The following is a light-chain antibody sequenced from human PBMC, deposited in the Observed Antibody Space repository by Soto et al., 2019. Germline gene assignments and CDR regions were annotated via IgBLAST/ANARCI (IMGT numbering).Light chain of an antibody. Sequence: EVVWTESPGTLSLSRGERATLSCRASERIYSAYLGWYQQKPGQAPRLLIYGTSSRATGIPDRFSGSGSGTDFTLTISRLEPEDFAVYYCQQYGNSPITFGQGTRPENK. CDR3: QQYGNSPIT. J-gene: IGKJ5*01. CDR2: GTS. V-gene: IGKV3-20*01. CDR1: ERIYSAY.